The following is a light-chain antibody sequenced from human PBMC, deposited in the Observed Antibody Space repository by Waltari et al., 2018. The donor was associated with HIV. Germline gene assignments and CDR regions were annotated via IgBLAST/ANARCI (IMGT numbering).Light chain of an antibody. V-gene: IGLV1-36*01. CDR1: NSNIGSHA. J-gene: IGLJ2*01. CDR2: HDD. Sequence: QSVLTQSPSVSEAPGQRVTISCSGSNSNIGSHAVTWYRQSPGKPPRLLVYHDDLILSGVSDRLSASKSGTSASLAINDLQSEHESLYYCATWDDGLNALLFGGGTKVTVL. CDR3: ATWDDGLNALL.